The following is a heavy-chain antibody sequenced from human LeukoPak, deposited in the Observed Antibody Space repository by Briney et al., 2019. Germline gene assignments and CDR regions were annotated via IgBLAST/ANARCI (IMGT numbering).Heavy chain of an antibody. CDR2: ISAYNGNT. CDR1: GYTFTGYY. V-gene: IGHV1-18*04. CDR3: ARDLGISVRSITFDY. J-gene: IGHJ4*02. D-gene: IGHD3-10*01. Sequence: ASVKVSCKASGYTFTGYYMHWVRQAPGQGLEWMGWISAYNGNTNYAQKLQGRVTMTTDTSTSTAYMELRSLRSDDTAVYYCARDLGISVRSITFDYWGQGTLVTVSS.